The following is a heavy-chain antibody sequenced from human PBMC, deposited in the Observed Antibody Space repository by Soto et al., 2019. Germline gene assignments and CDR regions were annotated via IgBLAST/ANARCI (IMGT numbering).Heavy chain of an antibody. J-gene: IGHJ4*02. CDR3: ARVSRFEYSSSPPGY. CDR1: GYTFTSYG. Sequence: ASVKVSCKASGYTFTSYGISWVRQAPGQGLEWMGWISAYNGNTNYAQKIQGRVTMTTDTSTCTAYMELRSLRSDDTAVYYCARVSRFEYSSSPPGYWGQGTLVTVSS. D-gene: IGHD6-6*01. V-gene: IGHV1-18*01. CDR2: ISAYNGNT.